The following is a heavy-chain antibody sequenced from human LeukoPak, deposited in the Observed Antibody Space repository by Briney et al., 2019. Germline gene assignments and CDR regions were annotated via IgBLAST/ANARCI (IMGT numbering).Heavy chain of an antibody. CDR3: AKDRGYGDYGVYWFDP. CDR2: ISGSGGST. V-gene: IGHV3-23*01. D-gene: IGHD4-17*01. J-gene: IGHJ5*02. Sequence: GSLRLSCAASGFTFSSYAMSWVRQAPGKGLEWVSAISGSGGSTYYADSVKGRFTISRDNSKNTLYLQMNSLRAEDTAVYYCAKDRGYGDYGVYWFDPWGQGTLVTVSS. CDR1: GFTFSSYA.